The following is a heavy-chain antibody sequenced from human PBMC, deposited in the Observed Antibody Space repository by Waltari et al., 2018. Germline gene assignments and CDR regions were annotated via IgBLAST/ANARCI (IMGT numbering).Heavy chain of an antibody. CDR1: EIVFSRYW. Sequence: AHLVESGGGLLQPGGSRRPSCEASEIVFSRYWLHWVRQVPGKGLVWVSGIRCDEDHTYYADPVKGRFTNPRDNPKNPLDLQMKSLRVEEAGSYYRNMVDGDWGLGTLVTVSP. CDR3: NMVDGD. V-gene: IGHV3-74*01. CDR2: IRCDEDHT. J-gene: IGHJ4*02. D-gene: IGHD2-15*01.